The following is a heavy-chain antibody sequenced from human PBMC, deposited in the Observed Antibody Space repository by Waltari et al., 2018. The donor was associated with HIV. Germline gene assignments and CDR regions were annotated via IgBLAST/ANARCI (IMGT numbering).Heavy chain of an antibody. CDR1: GGTFSSYT. D-gene: IGHD5-12*01. Sequence: QVQLVQSGAEVKKPGSSVKVSCQASGGTFSSYTVNWVRQAPGQGLEWMGRIIPILRITNYAQKFQGRVTITADKSTSTAYMELSSLRSEDTAVYYCARGQRWLQPDYWGQGTLVTVSS. CDR2: IIPILRIT. J-gene: IGHJ4*02. V-gene: IGHV1-69*02. CDR3: ARGQRWLQPDY.